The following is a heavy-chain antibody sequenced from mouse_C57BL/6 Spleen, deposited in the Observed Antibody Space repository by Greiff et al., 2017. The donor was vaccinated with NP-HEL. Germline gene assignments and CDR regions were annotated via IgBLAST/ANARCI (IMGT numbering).Heavy chain of an antibody. J-gene: IGHJ1*03. CDR3: ARGDYSNYDGYFDV. D-gene: IGHD2-5*01. CDR2: LYPRSGNT. V-gene: IGHV1-81*01. Sequence: VQLQQSGAELARPGASVKLSCKASGYTFTSYGISWVKQRTGQGLEWIGELYPRSGNTYYNENFKGKATRTADKTASTAYLELRSLTSEDSAVYFCARGDYSNYDGYFDVLGTRTTVTVSS. CDR1: GYTFTSYG.